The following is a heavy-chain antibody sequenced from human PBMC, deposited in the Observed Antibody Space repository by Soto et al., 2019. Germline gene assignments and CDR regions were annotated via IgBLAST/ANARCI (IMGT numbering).Heavy chain of an antibody. J-gene: IGHJ4*02. Sequence: QVQLQESGPGLVKPSQTLSLTCTVSGGSVSSGGYYWSWIRQPPGKGLEWIGYISYSGNTFYNPSLKSRLTISIDTSKNQFSLKLRSVTAADTALFYCARGSDYVYFFDNWGQGTLVTVSS. CDR1: GGSVSSGGYY. V-gene: IGHV4-31*03. CDR2: ISYSGNT. D-gene: IGHD1-26*01. CDR3: ARGSDYVYFFDN.